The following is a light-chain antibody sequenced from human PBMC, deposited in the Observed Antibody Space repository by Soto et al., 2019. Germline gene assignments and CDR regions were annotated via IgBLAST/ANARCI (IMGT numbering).Light chain of an antibody. Sequence: DIVLTQSPVSLAVSLGERATITCKSSQSILYSSTNRNYLAWYQQKPGQPPKLLISWASTRESGVPDRFSGSGSGTDFTLTISSLQAEDVAVYDCQHYYTTPSITFGQGTRLGIK. J-gene: IGKJ5*01. CDR2: WAS. CDR3: QHYYTTPSIT. V-gene: IGKV4-1*01. CDR1: QSILYSSTNRNY.